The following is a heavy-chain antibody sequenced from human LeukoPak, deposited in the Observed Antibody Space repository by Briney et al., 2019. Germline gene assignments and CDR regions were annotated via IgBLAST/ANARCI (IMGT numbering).Heavy chain of an antibody. D-gene: IGHD5-24*01. CDR2: INSDGSST. Sequence: GGSLRLSCAASGFTFSIYWMRWVRQAPGKGLVWVSRINSDGSSTSYADSVKGRFTISRDNAKNTLYLQMNSLRAEDTTVYYCARVKRWLQLLAFDIWGQGTMVTVSS. J-gene: IGHJ3*02. V-gene: IGHV3-74*01. CDR3: ARVKRWLQLLAFDI. CDR1: GFTFSIYW.